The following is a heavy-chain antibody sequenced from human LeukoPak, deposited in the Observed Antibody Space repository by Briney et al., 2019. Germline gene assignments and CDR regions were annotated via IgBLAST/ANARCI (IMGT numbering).Heavy chain of an antibody. CDR3: ARDGSIAVAGTFDY. CDR2: IWYDGSNK. J-gene: IGHJ4*02. CDR1: GFTFSSYG. D-gene: IGHD6-19*01. Sequence: GGSLRLSCAASGFTFSSYGMHWVRQAPGKGLEWVAVIWYDGSNKYYADSVKGRFTISRDNSKNTLYLQMNSLRAEDTAVYYCARDGSIAVAGTFDYWGQGTLVTASS. V-gene: IGHV3-33*01.